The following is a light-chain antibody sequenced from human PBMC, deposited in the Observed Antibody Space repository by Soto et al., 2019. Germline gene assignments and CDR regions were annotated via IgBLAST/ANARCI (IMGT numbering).Light chain of an antibody. Sequence: EIVLTQSPGTLSLPPGERATLSCRASPSVSNNYLAWYKKKPGQAPRLIMYGASTRATVIQDRVIVMLSWTELTRNISRLKSEDSSVYDGKKFDKWPWTFVQVTKVYIK. CDR2: GAS. J-gene: IGKJ1*01. V-gene: IGKV3-20*01. CDR1: PSVSNNY. CDR3: KKFDKWPWT.